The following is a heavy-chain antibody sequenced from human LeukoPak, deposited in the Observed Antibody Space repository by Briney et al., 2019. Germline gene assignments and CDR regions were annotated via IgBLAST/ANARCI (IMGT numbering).Heavy chain of an antibody. V-gene: IGHV4-34*01. CDR2: ISHTEGT. D-gene: IGHD3-9*01. CDR3: ARIRCGHSGSVCYNH. J-gene: IGHJ4*02. Sequence: SETLSLTCGVSGYSISSGYYWSWIRQSPGKGLEWIGEISHTEGTRYNPSLESRVTMSVGTSENQLSLKLIFVTAADTAVYYCARIRCGHSGSVCYNHWGMGTLVTVSS. CDR1: GYSISSGYY.